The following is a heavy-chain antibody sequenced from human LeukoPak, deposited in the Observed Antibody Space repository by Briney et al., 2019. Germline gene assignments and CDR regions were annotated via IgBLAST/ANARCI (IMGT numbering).Heavy chain of an antibody. D-gene: IGHD5-12*01. CDR3: ARDGRPHVALEDYMDV. Sequence: ETLSLTCTVSGGSISSYYWSWIRQPPGKGLEWIGYIYYSGSTNYNPSLKSRVTISVDTSKNQFSLKLSSVTAADTAVYYCARDGRPHVALEDYMDVWGKGTTVTVSS. J-gene: IGHJ6*03. CDR1: GGSISSYY. CDR2: IYYSGST. V-gene: IGHV4-59*01.